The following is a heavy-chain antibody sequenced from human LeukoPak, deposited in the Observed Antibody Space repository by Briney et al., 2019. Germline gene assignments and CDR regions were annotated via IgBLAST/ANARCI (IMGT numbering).Heavy chain of an antibody. CDR3: ARGLGRKYQLLSTNWFDP. D-gene: IGHD2-2*01. CDR1: GFTFSNYW. Sequence: GGSLGLSCAASGFTFSNYWMHWVRQAPGKGLVWVSRIHSDGSSTSYADSVKGRFTISRDNAKNTLYLQMNSLRAEDTAVYYCARGLGRKYQLLSTNWFDPWGQGTLVTVSS. J-gene: IGHJ5*02. V-gene: IGHV3-74*01. CDR2: IHSDGSST.